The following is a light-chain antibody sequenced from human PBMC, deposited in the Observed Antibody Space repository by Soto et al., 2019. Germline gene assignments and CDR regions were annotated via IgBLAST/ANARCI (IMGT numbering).Light chain of an antibody. CDR3: QQYGSSPTWK. CDR2: GAS. Sequence: EIVLAQSPGSLSLSPGEGATLSCRASQIVSSSYLAWYQQKPGQAPRLLIYGASSRATGIPDRFSGSGSGTDFTLTISRLEPEDFAVYYCQQYGSSPTWKFGQGTKVDIK. CDR1: QIVSSSY. J-gene: IGKJ1*01. V-gene: IGKV3-20*01.